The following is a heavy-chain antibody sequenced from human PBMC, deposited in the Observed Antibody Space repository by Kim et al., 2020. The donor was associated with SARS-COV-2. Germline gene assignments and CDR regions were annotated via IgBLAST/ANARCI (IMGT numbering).Heavy chain of an antibody. J-gene: IGHJ5*02. D-gene: IGHD3-3*01. CDR2: IYYSGST. CDR1: GGSISSYY. V-gene: IGHV4-59*01. CDR3: ARGSSLTIFGVVGWFDP. Sequence: SETLSLTCTVSGGSISSYYWSWIRQPPGKGLEWIGYIYYSGSTNYNPSLKSRVTISVATSKNQFSLRLISVAAAGTAVYYCARGSSLTIFGVVGWFDPWGQGTMVTV.